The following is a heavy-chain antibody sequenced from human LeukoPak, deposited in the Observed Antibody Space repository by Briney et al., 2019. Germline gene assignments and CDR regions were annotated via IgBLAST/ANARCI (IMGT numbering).Heavy chain of an antibody. CDR1: GFTFSSYS. CDR2: ISSSSSYI. V-gene: IGHV3-21*01. J-gene: IGHJ3*02. CDR3: ARDGLEDAFDI. D-gene: IGHD3/OR15-3a*01. Sequence: GGSLRLSCAASGFTFSSYSMNWVRQAPGKGLEWVSSISSSSSYIYYADSVKGRFTISRDNAKNSLYLQRNSLRAEDTAVYYCARDGLEDAFDIWGQGTMVTVSS.